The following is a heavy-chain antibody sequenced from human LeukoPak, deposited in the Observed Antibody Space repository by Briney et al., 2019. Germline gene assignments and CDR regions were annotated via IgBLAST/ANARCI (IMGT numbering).Heavy chain of an antibody. CDR1: GYAFTSYD. Sequence: ASVKVSCKASGYAFTSYDINWVRQATGQGLEWMGWMNPNSGNTGYAQKFQGRVTITRNTSISTAYMELSSLRSEDTAVYYCARSLTMIAGIDYWGQGTLVTVSS. J-gene: IGHJ4*02. CDR2: MNPNSGNT. V-gene: IGHV1-8*03. CDR3: ARSLTMIAGIDY. D-gene: IGHD3-22*01.